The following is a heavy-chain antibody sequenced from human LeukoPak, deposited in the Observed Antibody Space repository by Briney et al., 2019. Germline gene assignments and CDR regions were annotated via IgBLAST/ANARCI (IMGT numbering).Heavy chain of an antibody. J-gene: IGHJ2*01. V-gene: IGHV4-31*03. Sequence: SETLSLTCTVSGGSISSGGYYWSWIRQHPGKGLEWIGYIYYSGSTHYNPSLKSRVTISVDTSKNQFSLKLSSVTAADTAVYYCARLIAVAGTYWYFDLWGRGTLVTVSS. CDR1: GGSISSGGYY. CDR3: ARLIAVAGTYWYFDL. D-gene: IGHD6-19*01. CDR2: IYYSGST.